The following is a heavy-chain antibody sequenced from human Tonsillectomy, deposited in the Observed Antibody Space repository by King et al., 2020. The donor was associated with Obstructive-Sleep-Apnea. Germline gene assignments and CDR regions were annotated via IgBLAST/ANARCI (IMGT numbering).Heavy chain of an antibody. V-gene: IGHV4-39*07. Sequence: LQLQESGPGLVKPSETLSLTCTVSGGFVSSSSYYWGWIRQPPGKGLEWIGSIYYSGSTYYNPSLKSRVTMSVDTSKNQFSLKLNSVTAADTAVYYCVRDPYSYFDYWGQGTLVIVSS. CDR2: IYYSGST. CDR1: GGFVSSSSYY. J-gene: IGHJ4*02. CDR3: VRDPYSYFDY. D-gene: IGHD5-18*01.